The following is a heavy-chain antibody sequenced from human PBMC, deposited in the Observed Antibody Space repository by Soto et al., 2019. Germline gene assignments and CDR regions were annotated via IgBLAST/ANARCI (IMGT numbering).Heavy chain of an antibody. J-gene: IGHJ5*02. CDR2: ISSGGTYT. CDR3: ARTFVDGMAGFGP. CDR1: GFTLSTYW. D-gene: IGHD2-15*01. Sequence: PGGCLRLSCVASGFTLSTYWMHWVRQVPEKGLVWVSRISSGGTYTNYADSVKGRFTISRDSARNTLFLQMNYLTGEDTAVYYCARTFVDGMAGFGPWGQGTLVTVSS. V-gene: IGHV3-74*01.